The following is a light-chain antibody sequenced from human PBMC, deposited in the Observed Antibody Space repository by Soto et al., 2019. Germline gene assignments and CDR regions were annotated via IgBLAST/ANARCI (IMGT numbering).Light chain of an antibody. J-gene: IGKJ1*01. CDR1: QGIRYD. Sequence: DIQMTQSPSSLSASIGDRVTITCRASQGIRYDLGWYQQNPGKTPKRLFYAASSLRSRVPSSFCGSGSGTEFTLTISRLQPEDFANYCCLQHITYHPTFGQGTKVEIK. V-gene: IGKV1-17*01. CDR2: AAS. CDR3: LQHITYHPT.